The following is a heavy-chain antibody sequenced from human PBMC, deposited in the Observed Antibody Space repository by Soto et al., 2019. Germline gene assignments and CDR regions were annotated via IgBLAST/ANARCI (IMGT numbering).Heavy chain of an antibody. J-gene: IGHJ4*02. Sequence: SETLSLTCTVSGGSISSYYWSWIRQPPGKGLEWIGYIYYSGSTNYNPSLKSRVTISVDTSKNQFSLKLSSVTAADTAVYYCAGVTGFNFDYWGQGTLVTVSS. CDR1: GGSISSYY. CDR3: AGVTGFNFDY. V-gene: IGHV4-59*01. CDR2: IYYSGST. D-gene: IGHD3-16*02.